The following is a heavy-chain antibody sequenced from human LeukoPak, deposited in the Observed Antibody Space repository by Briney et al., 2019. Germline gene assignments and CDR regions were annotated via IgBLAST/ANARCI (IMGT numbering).Heavy chain of an antibody. Sequence: PGGSLRLSCVVSGFTFSNYAMSWVRQAPGKGLEWVSTTSGSDGSAYYADSVKGRFTISRDNSKNTLYLQMNSLRAEDTAIYYCARDWAREEIVVVTAIGHWGQGTLVTVSS. D-gene: IGHD2-21*02. CDR3: ARDWAREEIVVVTAIGH. V-gene: IGHV3-23*01. J-gene: IGHJ4*02. CDR2: TSGSDGSA. CDR1: GFTFSNYA.